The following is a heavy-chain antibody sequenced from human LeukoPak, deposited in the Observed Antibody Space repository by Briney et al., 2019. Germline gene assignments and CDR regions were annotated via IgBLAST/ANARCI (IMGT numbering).Heavy chain of an antibody. Sequence: SVKVSCKASGGTFSSYAISWVRQAPGQGLEWMGGIIPIFGTANYAQKFQGRVTITADESTSTAYMELSSLRSVDTAVYYCARVGRYSGSYLPPIEDVWGQGTTVTVSS. CDR1: GGTFSSYA. CDR2: IIPIFGTA. J-gene: IGHJ6*02. V-gene: IGHV1-69*13. CDR3: ARVGRYSGSYLPPIEDV. D-gene: IGHD1-26*01.